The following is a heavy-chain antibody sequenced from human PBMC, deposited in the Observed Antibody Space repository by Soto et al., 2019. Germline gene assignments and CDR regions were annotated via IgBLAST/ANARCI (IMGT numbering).Heavy chain of an antibody. CDR3: ARGDCSTTRCYERTYYYYGMDV. J-gene: IGHJ6*02. D-gene: IGHD2-2*01. Sequence: GASVKVSCKASGYTFNGYYIHWVRQAPGQGPEWMGWINPNSGGTNSAQKFQGRVTMTRDTSISTAYMELSRLRADDTAGYYCARGDCSTTRCYERTYYYYGMDVWGQGTTVTVSS. CDR1: GYTFNGYY. CDR2: INPNSGGT. V-gene: IGHV1-2*02.